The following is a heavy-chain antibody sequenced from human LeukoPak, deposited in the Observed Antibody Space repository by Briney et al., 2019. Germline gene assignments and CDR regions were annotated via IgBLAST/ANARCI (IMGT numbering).Heavy chain of an antibody. Sequence: GSLRLSCAASGFTFSSYSMSWVRQPPGKGLEWIGDIFHSGITNYNPSLKSRVTISIDKSKNQFSLKLTSVTAADTAVYYCASPSGASTWWGQGSLVTVSS. CDR1: GFTFSSYS. CDR3: ASPSGASTW. V-gene: IGHV4-34*12. CDR2: IFHSGIT. D-gene: IGHD2-15*01. J-gene: IGHJ4*02.